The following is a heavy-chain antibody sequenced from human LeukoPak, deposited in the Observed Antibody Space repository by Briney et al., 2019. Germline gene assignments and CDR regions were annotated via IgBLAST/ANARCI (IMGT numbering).Heavy chain of an antibody. CDR1: GFTFSSYA. V-gene: IGHV3-23*01. J-gene: IGHJ4*02. Sequence: PGGSLRLSCAPSGFTFSSYAMSWARQAPGKGLEWVSGIGASGGSTYYADSVKGRFTISRDNSKNTLYLQMNSLRTEDTAVYYCAKAEGYDILTGLDYWGQGTLDTVSS. CDR2: IGASGGST. D-gene: IGHD3-9*01. CDR3: AKAEGYDILTGLDY.